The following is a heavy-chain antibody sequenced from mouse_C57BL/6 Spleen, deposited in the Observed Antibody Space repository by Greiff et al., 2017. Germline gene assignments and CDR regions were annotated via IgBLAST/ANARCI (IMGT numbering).Heavy chain of an antibody. D-gene: IGHD1-1*01. CDR2: IHPSDSDT. CDR1: GYTFTSYW. Sequence: ESCTASGYTFTSYWMHWVKQRPGQGLEWIGRIHPSDSDTNYNQKFKGKSTLTVDKSSSTAYMQLSSLASEDSSVYYCAITDGSSYFDYWGQGTTLTVSS. V-gene: IGHV1-74*01. J-gene: IGHJ2*01. CDR3: AITDGSSYFDY.